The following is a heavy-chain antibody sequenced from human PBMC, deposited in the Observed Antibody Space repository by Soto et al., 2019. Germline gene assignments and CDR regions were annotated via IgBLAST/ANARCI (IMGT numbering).Heavy chain of an antibody. CDR3: AKGRSSGWYEIYFDY. Sequence: GGSLRLSCAASGFTFSSYAMSWVRQAPGKGLEWVSAISGSGGSTYYADSVKGRFTISRDNSKNTLYLQMNSLRAEDTAVYYCAKGRSSGWYEIYFDYWGQGTLVTVSS. D-gene: IGHD6-19*01. J-gene: IGHJ4*02. CDR1: GFTFSSYA. CDR2: ISGSGGST. V-gene: IGHV3-23*01.